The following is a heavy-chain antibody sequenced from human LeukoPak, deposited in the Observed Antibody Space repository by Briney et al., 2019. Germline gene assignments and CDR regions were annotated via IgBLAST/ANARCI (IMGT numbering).Heavy chain of an antibody. CDR2: IYTSGST. V-gene: IGHV4-4*07. D-gene: IGHD2-15*01. J-gene: IGHJ6*03. Sequence: SETLSLTCTVSGGSISSYYWSWIRQPAGKGLEWIGRIYTSGSTNYNPSLKSRVTMSVDTSKNQFSLKLSSVTAADTAVYYCARGGYCSGGSCYSDYYYMDVWGKGTTVTVSS. CDR1: GGSISSYY. CDR3: ARGGYCSGGSCYSDYYYMDV.